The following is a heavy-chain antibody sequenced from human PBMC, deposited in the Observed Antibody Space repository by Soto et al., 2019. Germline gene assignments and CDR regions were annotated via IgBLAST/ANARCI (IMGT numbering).Heavy chain of an antibody. CDR2: ISAYNGNT. CDR1: GYTFTSYG. D-gene: IGHD3-3*01. CDR3: ARMDDFWSGYSLFDY. V-gene: IGHV1-18*01. J-gene: IGHJ4*02. Sequence: ASVKVSCKASGYTFTSYGISWVRQAPGQGLEWMGWISAYNGNTNYAQKLQGRVTMTTDTSTSTAYMELRSLRSDDTAVYYCARMDDFWSGYSLFDYWGQGTLVTVSS.